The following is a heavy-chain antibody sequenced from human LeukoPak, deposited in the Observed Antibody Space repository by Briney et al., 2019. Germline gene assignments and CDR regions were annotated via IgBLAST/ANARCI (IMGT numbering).Heavy chain of an antibody. Sequence: SETLSLTCTVSGGSISSGGYYWSWIRQHPGKGLEWIGYIYYSGSTYYNPSLKSRVTISVDTSKNQFSLKLSSVTAADTSVYYCARYPKSYSSGWTALDIWGQGTVVTVSS. D-gene: IGHD6-19*01. CDR2: IYYSGST. CDR3: ARYPKSYSSGWTALDI. J-gene: IGHJ3*02. CDR1: GGSISSGGYY. V-gene: IGHV4-31*03.